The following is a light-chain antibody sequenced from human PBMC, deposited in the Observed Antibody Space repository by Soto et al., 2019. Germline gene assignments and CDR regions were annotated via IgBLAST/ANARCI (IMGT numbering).Light chain of an antibody. Sequence: QSVLTQPPSVSGAPGQRVTISCTGGSSNIGAGYDVHWYQQLPGTAPKLLVSGNTNRPSGVPDRFSGSKSGTSASLVITGLQAEDEADYYCQSFDSSLSGWVFGGGTKVTVL. CDR2: GNT. CDR1: SSNIGAGYD. CDR3: QSFDSSLSGWV. V-gene: IGLV1-40*01. J-gene: IGLJ3*02.